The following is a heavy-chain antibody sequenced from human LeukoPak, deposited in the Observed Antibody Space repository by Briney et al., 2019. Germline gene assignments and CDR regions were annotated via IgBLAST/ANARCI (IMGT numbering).Heavy chain of an antibody. CDR3: AKEHIVVVVAATGGDY. CDR2: ISGSGGST. V-gene: IGHV3-23*01. CDR1: GFTFSSYA. J-gene: IGHJ4*02. Sequence: GGSLRPSCAASGFTFSSYAMSWVRQAPGKGLEWVSAISGSGGSTYYADSVKGRFTISRDNSKNTLYLQMNSLRAEDTAVYYCAKEHIVVVVAATGGDYWGQGTLVTVSS. D-gene: IGHD2-15*01.